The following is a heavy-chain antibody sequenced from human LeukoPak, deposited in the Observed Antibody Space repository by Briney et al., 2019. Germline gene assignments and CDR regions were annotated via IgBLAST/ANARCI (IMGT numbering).Heavy chain of an antibody. CDR3: ARQGNYYDSSGYYSSAFDI. CDR2: IYYSGST. V-gene: IGHV4-59*08. CDR1: GGSISSYY. D-gene: IGHD3-22*01. Sequence: SETLSLTCTVSGGSISSYYWSWIRQPPGKGLEWIGYIYYSGSTNYNPSLKSRVTISVDTSKNQFSLKLSSVTAADTAVYYCARQGNYYDSSGYYSSAFDIWGQGTMVTVSS. J-gene: IGHJ3*02.